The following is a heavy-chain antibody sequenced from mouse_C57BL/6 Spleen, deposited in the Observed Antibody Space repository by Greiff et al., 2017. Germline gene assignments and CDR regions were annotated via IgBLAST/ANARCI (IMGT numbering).Heavy chain of an antibody. J-gene: IGHJ2*01. Sequence: QVQLQQPGAELVKPGASVKLSCKASGYTFTSYWMHWVKQRPGQGLEWIGMIHPNSGSTNYNEKFKSKATLTVDKSSSTAYMQLSSLTSEDSAVYYCASEGTVVAPDYWGQGTTLTVSS. CDR2: IHPNSGST. CDR3: ASEGTVVAPDY. V-gene: IGHV1-64*01. CDR1: GYTFTSYW. D-gene: IGHD1-1*01.